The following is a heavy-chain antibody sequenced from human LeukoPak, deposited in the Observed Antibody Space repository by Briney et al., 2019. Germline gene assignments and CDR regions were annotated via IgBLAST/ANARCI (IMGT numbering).Heavy chain of an antibody. Sequence: GGSLRLPCAASGFAFNRYDMYWAPQAPGKGLEWVAHISYDESNKYIADFLEGRFTISRDNTKKTLYLKMNRLRAEGTAVYYWAREFRLDDDGSRSLGEFDPWGQGTLVTVSS. CDR3: AREFRLDDDGSRSLGEFDP. CDR1: GFAFNRYD. CDR2: ISYDESNK. D-gene: IGHD3-10*01. V-gene: IGHV3-30*04. J-gene: IGHJ5*02.